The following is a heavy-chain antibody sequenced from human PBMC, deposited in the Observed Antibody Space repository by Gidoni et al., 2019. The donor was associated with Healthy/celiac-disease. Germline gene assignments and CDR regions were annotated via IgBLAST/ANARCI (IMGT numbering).Heavy chain of an antibody. CDR1: GDSFTSYC. D-gene: IGHD3-9*01. J-gene: IGHJ6*02. Sequence: EVQLVQSGAEVKKPGESLKISCKGSGDSFTSYCIGWVRQMPGKGLEWMGIIDPGDSDPRYSPSFQSQVTISADKSISTAYRQWSSLKAADTAMYYCARLGDFDWSNYYYYGMDVWGQGTTVTVSS. CDR2: IDPGDSDP. V-gene: IGHV5-51*01. CDR3: ARLGDFDWSNYYYYGMDV.